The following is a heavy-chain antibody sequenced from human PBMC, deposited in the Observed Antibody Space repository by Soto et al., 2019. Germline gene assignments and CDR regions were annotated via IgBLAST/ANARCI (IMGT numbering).Heavy chain of an antibody. CDR1: GGSVSSGDHY. CDR3: ARDLSSSPSNYYYYGMDV. V-gene: IGHV4-31*03. CDR2: IYEMETT. J-gene: IGHJ6*02. D-gene: IGHD6-6*01. Sequence: PSLTCTVSGGSVSSGDHYWTCMRQHPGKGLEWIGYIYEMETTNYNPSLESRVTISVDTSKNQVYLEVTSVTAADTAVYYCARDLSSSPSNYYYYGMDVWGQGTTVTVSS.